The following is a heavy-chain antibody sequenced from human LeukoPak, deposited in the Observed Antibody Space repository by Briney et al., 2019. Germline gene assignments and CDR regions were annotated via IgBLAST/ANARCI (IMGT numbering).Heavy chain of an antibody. J-gene: IGHJ4*02. CDR1: GFTFSSYG. CDR3: ATQIAYYYDSSGYYTTDY. V-gene: IGHV3-33*01. CDR2: IYYDGSDK. Sequence: GGSLRLSCAASGFTFSSYGMHWVRQAPGKGLEWVAIIYYDGSDKYYADSVKGRFTISRDNSKDTLYLQMNGLRAEDTAVYYCATQIAYYYDSSGYYTTDYWGQGTLVTVSS. D-gene: IGHD3-22*01.